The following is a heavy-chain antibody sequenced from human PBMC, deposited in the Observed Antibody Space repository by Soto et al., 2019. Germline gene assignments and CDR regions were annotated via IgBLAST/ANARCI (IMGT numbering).Heavy chain of an antibody. CDR1: GGTFSNSA. Sequence: QVQLVQSGAEVRKPGSSVKVSCKASGGTFSNSAITWVRQAPGQGLEWVGVIIPIFGSTNYAQKFQGRVTITADESTSTAYMELSSLTSEDTAVYYCARDGDLRSDFWSGPLGGGWFDPWGQGTLVTVSS. D-gene: IGHD3-3*01. CDR2: IIPIFGST. CDR3: ARDGDLRSDFWSGPLGGGWFDP. J-gene: IGHJ5*02. V-gene: IGHV1-69*12.